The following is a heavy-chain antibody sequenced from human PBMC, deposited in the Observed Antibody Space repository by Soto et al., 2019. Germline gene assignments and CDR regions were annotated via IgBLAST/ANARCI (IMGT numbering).Heavy chain of an antibody. V-gene: IGHV3-73*01. Sequence: PGGSLRLSCAASGFTFSVSAVHWVRQASGKGLEWIGRIRNKVNSYATVYPASVRGRFRLSRDDSKNTAYLQMNSLRTDDTAVYYCATLPNVDGEVGGRYFDLWGRGTLVTVSS. J-gene: IGHJ2*01. D-gene: IGHD4-17*01. CDR2: IRNKVNSYAT. CDR1: GFTFSVSA. CDR3: ATLPNVDGEVGGRYFDL.